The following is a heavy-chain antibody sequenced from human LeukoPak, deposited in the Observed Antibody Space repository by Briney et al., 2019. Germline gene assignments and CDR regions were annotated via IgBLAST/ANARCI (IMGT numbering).Heavy chain of an antibody. D-gene: IGHD6-13*01. V-gene: IGHV4-59*01. CDR1: GGSISSYY. CDR3: GGIAAAGRDVDY. Sequence: SETLSLTCTVSGGSISSYYWSWIRQPPGKGLEWIGYIYYSGSTNYNPSLNSRVTISVDTSKNQFSLKLSSVTAADTAVYYCGGIAAAGRDVDYWGQGTLVTVSS. CDR2: IYYSGST. J-gene: IGHJ4*02.